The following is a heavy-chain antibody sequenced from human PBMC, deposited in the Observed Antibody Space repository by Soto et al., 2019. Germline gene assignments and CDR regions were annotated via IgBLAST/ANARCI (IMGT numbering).Heavy chain of an antibody. Sequence: QITLKESGPTLVKPTQTLTLTCTFSGFSLSTSGVGVAWIRQPPGKALEWLALIYWDNAKHYSPSLKSRLTVXKXXSRNQVVLTTANMYPVDTATYCGAHFQLIPCLSDYWGQGTLVTVSS. V-gene: IGHV2-5*02. CDR1: GFSLSTSGVG. CDR3: AHFQLIPCLSDY. D-gene: IGHD2-2*02. J-gene: IGHJ4*02. CDR2: IYWDNAK.